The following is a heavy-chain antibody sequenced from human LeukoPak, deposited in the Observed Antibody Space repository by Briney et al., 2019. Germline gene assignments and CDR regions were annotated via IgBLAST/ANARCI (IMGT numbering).Heavy chain of an antibody. CDR1: GFTFNTYA. Sequence: GGSLRLSCAASGFTFNTYAMSWVRQAPGKGLEWVSAISGSGDSTYYADSVKGRFTISRDNAKNSLYLQMNSLRAEDTAVYYCARASSGYFVVYWGQGTLVTVSS. J-gene: IGHJ4*02. CDR2: ISGSGDST. CDR3: ARASSGYFVVY. V-gene: IGHV3-23*01. D-gene: IGHD3-22*01.